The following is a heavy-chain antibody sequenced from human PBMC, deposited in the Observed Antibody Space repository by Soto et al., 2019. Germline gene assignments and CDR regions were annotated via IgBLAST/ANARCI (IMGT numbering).Heavy chain of an antibody. V-gene: IGHV4-59*08. J-gene: IGHJ4*02. D-gene: IGHD3-10*01. CDR1: GGSISSYY. CDR2: IYYSGST. Sequence: QVQLQESGPGLVKPSETLSLTCTVSGGSISSYYWSWIRQPPGKGLEWIGYIYYSGSTNYNPSLKSRVTIPVDSSKNLFSLKLSSVTAADTAVYYCAGGGSGSYAPPGYWGQGTLVTVSS. CDR3: AGGGSGSYAPPGY.